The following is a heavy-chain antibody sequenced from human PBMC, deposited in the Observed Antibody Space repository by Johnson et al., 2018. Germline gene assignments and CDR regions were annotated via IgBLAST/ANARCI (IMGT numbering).Heavy chain of an antibody. CDR2: IYSAGNT. V-gene: IGHV3-53*01. CDR3: VGNMGV. Sequence: VQLVESGGGLIQPGGSLRLSCAASGFTVSSNYMSWVRQTPGKGLEWVSVIYSAGNTYYADSVKGRFTNSRDNSKNTLFLKMNRLRAEDTAVYYCVGNMGVCGQGTTVTVSS. CDR1: GFTVSSNY. J-gene: IGHJ6*02.